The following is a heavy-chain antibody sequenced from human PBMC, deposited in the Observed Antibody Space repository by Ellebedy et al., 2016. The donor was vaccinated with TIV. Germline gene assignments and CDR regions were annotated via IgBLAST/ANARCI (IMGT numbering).Heavy chain of an antibody. CDR2: INPNSGGT. Sequence: ASVKVSCKASGYTFTGYYMHWVRQAPGQGLEWMGWINPNSGGTNYAQKFQGRVTMTRDTSISTAYMELSRLRSDDTAVYYCARGDIVVVPAAIGFDPWGQGTLVTVSS. J-gene: IGHJ5*02. CDR3: ARGDIVVVPAAIGFDP. D-gene: IGHD2-2*01. V-gene: IGHV1-2*02. CDR1: GYTFTGYY.